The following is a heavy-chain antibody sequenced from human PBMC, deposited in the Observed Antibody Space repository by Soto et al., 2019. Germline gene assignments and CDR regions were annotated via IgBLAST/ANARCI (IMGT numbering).Heavy chain of an antibody. CDR1: GFTFSDYY. D-gene: IGHD3-9*01. J-gene: IGHJ6*03. Sequence: GGSLRLSCAASGFTFSDYYMSWIRQAPGKGLEWVSYISSSGSTIYYADSVKGRFTISRDNAKNSLYLQMNSLRAEDTAVYYCARDNYDILTGYYPYYYYMDVWGKGTTVTVSS. V-gene: IGHV3-11*01. CDR2: ISSSGSTI. CDR3: ARDNYDILTGYYPYYYYMDV.